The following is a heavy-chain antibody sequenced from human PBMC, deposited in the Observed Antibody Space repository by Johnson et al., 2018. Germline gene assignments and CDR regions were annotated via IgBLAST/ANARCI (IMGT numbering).Heavy chain of an antibody. V-gene: IGHV3-9*01. J-gene: IGHJ5*02. CDR1: GFTFDDYA. D-gene: IGHD6-19*01. Sequence: EVQLVETGGGVVQPGRSLRLSCAASGFTFDDYAMNWVRQAQGKGLEWVSGIGGLSGSIGYADSGKGRFTTSSDNAKNSLYLQMNSLRAEDTAVYYGASSGYSSGWVVFDPGGQVALVTVSS. CDR2: IGGLSGSI. CDR3: ASSGYSSGWVVFDP.